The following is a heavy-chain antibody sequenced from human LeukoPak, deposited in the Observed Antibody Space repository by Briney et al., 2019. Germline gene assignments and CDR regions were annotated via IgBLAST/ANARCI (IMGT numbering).Heavy chain of an antibody. CDR2: ISGTGSNI. D-gene: IGHD7-27*01. CDR3: ASLAGDPGDYYYYMDV. CDR1: GFSFGSFE. V-gene: IGHV3-48*03. J-gene: IGHJ6*03. Sequence: PGGSLRLSCAASGFSFGSFEMNWVRQAPGKGLEWVSYISGTGSNIHYADSVKGRFTISRDNAKNSLYLQMNSLRAEDTALYYCASLAGDPGDYYYYMDVWGKGTTVTVSS.